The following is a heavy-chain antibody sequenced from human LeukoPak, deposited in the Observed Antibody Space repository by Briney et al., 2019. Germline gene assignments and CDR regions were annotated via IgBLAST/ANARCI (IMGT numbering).Heavy chain of an antibody. CDR2: IKQDGSEK. CDR1: GFTFSSYW. D-gene: IGHD4-17*01. CDR3: ARLTTIPPYYMDV. J-gene: IGHJ6*03. Sequence: GGSLRLSCAASGFTFSSYWMSWVRQAPGKGLEWVANIKQDGSEKYYVDSVKGRFTISRDNAKNSLYLQMNSLRAEDTAVYYCARLTTIPPYYMDVWGKGTTVTVSS. V-gene: IGHV3-7*03.